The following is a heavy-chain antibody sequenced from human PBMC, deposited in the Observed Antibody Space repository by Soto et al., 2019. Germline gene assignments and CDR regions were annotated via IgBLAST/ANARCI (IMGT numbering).Heavy chain of an antibody. V-gene: IGHV4-4*02. CDR2: IYHSGST. Sequence: QVQLQESGPGLVKPSGTLSLTCVVSGGSISTSNWWSWVRQPPGKGLEWIGEIYHSGSTRYNPSLRSRVTLSVDKSKNHFSLNLSSVTAADTAVYYCAKVPEDRYNPGSGGMDVWGQGTTVIVSS. CDR3: AKVPEDRYNPGSGGMDV. J-gene: IGHJ6*02. CDR1: GGSISTSNW. D-gene: IGHD1-20*01.